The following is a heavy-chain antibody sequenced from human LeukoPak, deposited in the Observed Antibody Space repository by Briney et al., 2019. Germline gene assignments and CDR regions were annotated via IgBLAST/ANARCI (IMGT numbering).Heavy chain of an antibody. CDR2: IYYSGST. Sequence: PSETLSLTCTVSGGSISSSSYYWAWIRQPPGMGLEWIGSIYYSGSTHYNPSLKSRVTISVDTSKNQFSLKLSSVTAADTAVYYRAREGKITMVRGVIRYYYMDVWGKGTTVTISS. J-gene: IGHJ6*03. CDR1: GGSISSSSYY. V-gene: IGHV4-39*07. CDR3: AREGKITMVRGVIRYYYMDV. D-gene: IGHD3-10*01.